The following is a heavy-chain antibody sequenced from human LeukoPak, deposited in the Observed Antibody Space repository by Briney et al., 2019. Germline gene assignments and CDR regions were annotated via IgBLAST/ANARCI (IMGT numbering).Heavy chain of an antibody. D-gene: IGHD4-11*01. CDR1: GGSISSYY. CDR2: IYYSGST. Sequence: SETLSLTCTVSGGSISSYYWSWIRQPPGKGLEWIGYIYYSGSTNYNPSLKSRVTISVDTSMNQFYLKLSSVPAADTPVYYCASYDYTSAYYFDYWGQGALVPVS. CDR3: ASYDYTSAYYFDY. J-gene: IGHJ4*02. V-gene: IGHV4-59*01.